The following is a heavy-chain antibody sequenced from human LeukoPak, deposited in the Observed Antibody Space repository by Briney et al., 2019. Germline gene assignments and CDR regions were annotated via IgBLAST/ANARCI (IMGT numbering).Heavy chain of an antibody. Sequence: ASVKVSCKASGYTFTSYDINWVRQATGQGLEWMGWMNPNSGNTGYAQKFQGRVTITRNTSISTAYMELSSLRSEDTAVYYCARGFGGELPFQDDAFDIWGQGTMVTVSS. CDR3: ARGFGGELPFQDDAFDI. D-gene: IGHD3-16*01. CDR1: GYTFTSYD. V-gene: IGHV1-8*03. J-gene: IGHJ3*02. CDR2: MNPNSGNT.